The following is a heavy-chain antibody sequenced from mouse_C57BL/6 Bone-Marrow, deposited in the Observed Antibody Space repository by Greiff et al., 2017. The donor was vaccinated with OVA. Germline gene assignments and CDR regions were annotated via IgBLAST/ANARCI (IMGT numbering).Heavy chain of an antibody. CDR3: ARLLRY. CDR2: IYPGDGDT. J-gene: IGHJ2*01. V-gene: IGHV1-82*01. CDR1: GYAFSSSW. Sequence: QVQLQQSGPELVKPGASVKISCKASGYAFSSSWLNWVKQRPGKGLEWIGRIYPGDGDTNYNGKFKGKATLTADKSSSTAYMQLSSLTSEDSAVYFCARLLRYWGQGTTLTVSS. D-gene: IGHD1-1*01.